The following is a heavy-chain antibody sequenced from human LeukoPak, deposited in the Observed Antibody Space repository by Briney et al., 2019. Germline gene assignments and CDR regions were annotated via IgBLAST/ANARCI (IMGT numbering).Heavy chain of an antibody. J-gene: IGHJ4*02. D-gene: IGHD1-14*01. V-gene: IGHV5-51*01. CDR3: TRSPFDNISTFDD. Sequence: GESLKISCKGSGYSFTSYWIGWVRQMPGKGLEWMGIIYPGDSDTRYSPSFQGQVTISADKSISTAYLQWSSLKTEDTAVYYCTRSPFDNISTFDDWGQGTLVTVSS. CDR1: GYSFTSYW. CDR2: IYPGDSDT.